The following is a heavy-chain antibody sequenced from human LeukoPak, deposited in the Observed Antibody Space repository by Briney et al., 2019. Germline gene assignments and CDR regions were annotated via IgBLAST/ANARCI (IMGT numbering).Heavy chain of an antibody. J-gene: IGHJ6*02. V-gene: IGHV1-46*01. CDR2: INPSGGST. Sequence: ASVKVSCKASGYTFTSYYMHWVRQAPGQGLEWMGIINPSGGSTSYAQKFQGRVTMTRDTSTSTVYMELSSLRSEDTAVYYCARVPSSRVATRLYCYGMDVWGQGTTVTVSS. CDR3: ARVPSSRVATRLYCYGMDV. D-gene: IGHD5-12*01. CDR1: GYTFTSYY.